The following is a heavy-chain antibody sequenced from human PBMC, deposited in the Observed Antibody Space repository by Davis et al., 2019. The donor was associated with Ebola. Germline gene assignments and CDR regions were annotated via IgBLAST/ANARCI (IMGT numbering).Heavy chain of an antibody. CDR3: VRTWDY. CDR1: GGSVSSGPHY. CDR2: IHYSGRA. Sequence: GSLRLSCTVSGGSVSSGPHYWCWIRQPPGKGLEWIGYIHYSGRARYNPSLMSRVTTSLDTSKNQVSLKVTSVTAADTAVYYCVRTWDYWGQGILVTVSS. V-gene: IGHV4-61*01. J-gene: IGHJ4*02.